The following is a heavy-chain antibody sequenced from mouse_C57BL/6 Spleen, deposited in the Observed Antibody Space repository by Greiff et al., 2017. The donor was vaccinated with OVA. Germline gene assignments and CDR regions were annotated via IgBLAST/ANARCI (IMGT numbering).Heavy chain of an antibody. V-gene: IGHV1-76*01. CDR2: IYPGSGNT. D-gene: IGHD3-1*01. CDR1: GYTFTDYY. CDR3: ARSGPYYYAMDY. J-gene: IGHJ4*01. Sequence: VQGVESGAELVRPGASVKLSCKASGYTFTDYYINWVKQRPGQGLEWIARIYPGSGNTYYNEKFKGKATLTAEKSSSTAYMQLSSLTSEDSAVYFCARSGPYYYAMDYWGQGTSVTVSS.